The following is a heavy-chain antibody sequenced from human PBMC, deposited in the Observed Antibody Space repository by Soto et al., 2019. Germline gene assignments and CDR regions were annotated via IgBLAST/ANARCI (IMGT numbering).Heavy chain of an antibody. V-gene: IGHV1-18*01. J-gene: IGHJ4*02. CDR2: INGNTGHT. Sequence: QVQLVQSGAEVREPGASVKVSCKTSGYTFSRYGITWGRQGPGQGLEWMGWINGNTGHTIYAMNLEDRLTISTDTSTTTAYMALSSMKSDDTAVYYLAIERKCEPRPYWGQGTLVTVSS. D-gene: IGHD6-6*01. CDR1: GYTFSRYG. CDR3: AIERKCEPRPY.